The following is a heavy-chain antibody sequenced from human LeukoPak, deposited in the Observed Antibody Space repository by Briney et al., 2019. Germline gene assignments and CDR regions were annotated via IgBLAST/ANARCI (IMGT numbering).Heavy chain of an antibody. V-gene: IGHV4-34*01. Sequence: PSETLSLTCAVYGGSFSDYYWSWIRQPPGKGLEWIGEINHSGSTNYNPSLKSRVTISVDTSKNQFSLKLSSVTAADTAVYYCARTLFPNWFDPWGQGTLVTVSS. CDR3: ARTLFPNWFDP. J-gene: IGHJ5*02. CDR1: GGSFSDYY. CDR2: INHSGST.